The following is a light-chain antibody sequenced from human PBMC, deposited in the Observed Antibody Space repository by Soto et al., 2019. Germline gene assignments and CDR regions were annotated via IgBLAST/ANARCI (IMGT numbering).Light chain of an antibody. CDR3: QQYGSSPLT. Sequence: EIVMTQSPATLSVSPGERATLSCRASQSVSNYLAWYQQKPGQAPRLLIYDASNRATDIPARFSGSGSGTDFTLTISRLEPEDFAVYYCQQYGSSPLTFGGGTKVDIK. CDR2: DAS. V-gene: IGKV3-20*01. CDR1: QSVSNY. J-gene: IGKJ4*01.